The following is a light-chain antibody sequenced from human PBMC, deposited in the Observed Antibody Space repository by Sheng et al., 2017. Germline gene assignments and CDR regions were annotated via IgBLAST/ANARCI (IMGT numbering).Light chain of an antibody. CDR2: EAS. Sequence: EIVLTQSPVTLSLSPGERATLSCRTSQRVNSFLAWYQQRPGQAPRLLIYEASIRAAGIPARFSGSASGTDFTLTISSLEPEDSAVYYCQQRDRWPSWTFGQ. CDR3: QQRDRWPSWT. CDR1: QRVNSF. J-gene: IGKJ1*01. V-gene: IGKV3-11*01.